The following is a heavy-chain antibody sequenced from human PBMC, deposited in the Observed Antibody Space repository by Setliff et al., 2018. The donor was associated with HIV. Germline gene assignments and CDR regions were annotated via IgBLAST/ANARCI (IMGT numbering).Heavy chain of an antibody. J-gene: IGHJ3*02. Sequence: PGGSLRLSCAASGFTFSSYSMNWVRQAPGKGLEWVSSISSSSSYIYYADSVKGRFTISRDNAKNSLYLDMNTLRAEDTALYYCARSRSTRDAFDTWGQGTMVTVSS. CDR1: GFTFSSYS. V-gene: IGHV3-21*01. CDR2: ISSSSSYI. CDR3: ARSRSTRDAFDT. D-gene: IGHD2-2*01.